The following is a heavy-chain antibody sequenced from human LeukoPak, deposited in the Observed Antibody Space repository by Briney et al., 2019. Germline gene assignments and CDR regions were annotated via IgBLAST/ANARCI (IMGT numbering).Heavy chain of an antibody. J-gene: IGHJ4*02. D-gene: IGHD3-22*01. CDR3: TRHRDYYDSSGYFHED. CDR1: GFTFSGSA. V-gene: IGHV3-73*01. CDR2: IRSKANSYAT. Sequence: GGSLRLSCAASGFTFSGSAMHWVRQASGKGLEWVGRIRSKANSYATAYAASVKGRFTISRDDSKNTAYLQMNSLKTEDTAVYYCTRHRDYYDSSGYFHEDWGQGTLVTVSS.